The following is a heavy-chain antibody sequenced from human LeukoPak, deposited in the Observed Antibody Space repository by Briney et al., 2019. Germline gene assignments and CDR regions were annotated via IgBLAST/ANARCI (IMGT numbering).Heavy chain of an antibody. J-gene: IGHJ5*02. D-gene: IGHD4/OR15-4a*01. CDR1: GGSISSDNYS. CDR2: VYTSGST. CDR3: VRGPYGASRFDP. V-gene: IGHV4-61*02. Sequence: PSQTLSLTCTVSGGSISSDNYSWSWIRQPAGKGLEWIGRVYTSGSTNYNPSLKSRLSMSVDTPNKQFSLNLRSVTAADTAVYYCVRGPYGASRFDPWGQGLLVTVSS.